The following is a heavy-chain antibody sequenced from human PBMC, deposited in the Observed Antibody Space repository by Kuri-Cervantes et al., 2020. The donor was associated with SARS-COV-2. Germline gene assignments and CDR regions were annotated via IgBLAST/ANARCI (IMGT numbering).Heavy chain of an antibody. CDR2: MNPNSGNT. V-gene: IGHV1-8*03. J-gene: IGHJ6*03. Sequence: ASVKVSCKASGYTFTSYDINWVRQATGQGLEWMGWMNPNSGNTGYAQKFQGRVTITRNTSISTACMELSSLRSEDTAVYYCARSSSSSVYYYYYMDVWGKGTTVTVSS. D-gene: IGHD6-6*01. CDR3: ARSSSSSVYYYYYMDV. CDR1: GYTFTSYD.